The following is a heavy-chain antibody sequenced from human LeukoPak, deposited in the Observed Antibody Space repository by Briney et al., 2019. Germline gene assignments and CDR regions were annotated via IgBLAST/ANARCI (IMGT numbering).Heavy chain of an antibody. D-gene: IGHD6-13*01. Sequence: PSETLSLTCTVSGGSISSTNYYWGWIRQPPGKGLEWIGSIYYSGSTYYNPSLKSRVTISVDTSKNQFSLKLSSVTAADTAVYYCARPISSSWYGGWFDPWGQGALVTVSS. CDR3: ARPISSSWYGGWFDP. CDR2: IYYSGST. CDR1: GGSISSTNYY. V-gene: IGHV4-39*01. J-gene: IGHJ5*02.